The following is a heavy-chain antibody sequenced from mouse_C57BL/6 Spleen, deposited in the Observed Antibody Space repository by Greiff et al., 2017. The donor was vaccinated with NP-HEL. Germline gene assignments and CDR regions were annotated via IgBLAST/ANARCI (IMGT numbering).Heavy chain of an antibody. D-gene: IGHD1-1*01. CDR2: ISSGSSTI. CDR3: ARGYYYGSSPGWFAY. CDR1: GFTFSDYG. J-gene: IGHJ3*01. Sequence: EVMLVESGGGLVKPGGSLKLSCAASGFTFSDYGMHWVRQAPEKGLEWVAYISSGSSTIYYADTVKGRFTISRDNAKNTLFLQMTSLRSEDTAMYYCARGYYYGSSPGWFAYWGQGTLVTVSA. V-gene: IGHV5-17*01.